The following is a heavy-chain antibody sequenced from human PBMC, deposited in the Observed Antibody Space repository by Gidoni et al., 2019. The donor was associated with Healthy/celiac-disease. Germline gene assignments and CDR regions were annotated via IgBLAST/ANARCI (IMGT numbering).Heavy chain of an antibody. D-gene: IGHD3-22*01. V-gene: IGHV3-7*04. Sequence: EVQLVASGGGLVQPGGSLRLSCAASGFTFSSYLMSWVRQAPGKGLDWVANIQQAGSEKYYVDSVKGRFTSSRDNDKNSLYLQMNSLRAEDTAVYYCARDDGGDYYDSSGYANFDYWGQGTLVTVSS. CDR2: IQQAGSEK. CDR1: GFTFSSYL. CDR3: ARDDGGDYYDSSGYANFDY. J-gene: IGHJ4*02.